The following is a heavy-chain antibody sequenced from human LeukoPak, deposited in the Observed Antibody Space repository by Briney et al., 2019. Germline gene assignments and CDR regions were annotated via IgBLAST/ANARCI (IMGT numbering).Heavy chain of an antibody. J-gene: IGHJ4*02. D-gene: IGHD3-3*01. V-gene: IGHV3-23*01. CDR1: GFTFSSFA. CDR2: ISVSGSTT. CDR3: AKGRRFLEWLFLDS. Sequence: GASLRRSCAASGFTFSSFAMSWVRQAPGKGLEGVSTISVSGSTTYYADSVKGRFTIDRDSSNNTLSLHMKSVRAEDTAVYYCAKGRRFLEWLFLDSWGQGILVTATS.